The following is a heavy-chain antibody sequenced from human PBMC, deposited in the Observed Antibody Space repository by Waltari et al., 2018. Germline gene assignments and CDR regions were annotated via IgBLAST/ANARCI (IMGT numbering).Heavy chain of an antibody. CDR1: GGSFSGYY. J-gene: IGHJ4*02. Sequence: QVQLQQWGAGLLKPSETLSLTCAVYGGSFSGYYWSWIRQPPGKGLEWIGEINHSGSTHDNPSLKSRVTIPGDTSKNQFSLKLSPVTAAETAVYYCASQYFWSGYLGYWGQGTLVTVSS. V-gene: IGHV4-34*01. CDR3: ASQYFWSGYLGY. D-gene: IGHD3-3*01. CDR2: INHSGST.